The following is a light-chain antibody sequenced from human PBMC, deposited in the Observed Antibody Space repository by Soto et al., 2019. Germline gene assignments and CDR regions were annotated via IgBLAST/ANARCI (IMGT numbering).Light chain of an antibody. CDR3: AALDGSLNNVL. J-gene: IGLJ2*01. CDR1: GASIGTNT. V-gene: IGLV1-44*01. Sequence: QAVVTQPPSASGTPGQRVTISCSGSGASIGTNTVNWYRQLPGTAPKLLIYGDNQRPSGVPARFSGSKSGTSASLAISGLQSEDEAEYYCAALDGSLNNVLFGGGTKLTVL. CDR2: GDN.